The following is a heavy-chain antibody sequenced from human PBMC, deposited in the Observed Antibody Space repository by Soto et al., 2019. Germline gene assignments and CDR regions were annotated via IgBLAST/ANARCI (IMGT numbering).Heavy chain of an antibody. CDR3: ASLKGPYCSSTSCFYYYYMDV. D-gene: IGHD2-2*01. Sequence: SETLSLTCTVSGGSISSYYWSWIRQPPGKGLEWIGYIYYSGSTNYNPSLKSRVTISVDTSKNQFSLELSSVTAADTAVYYCASLKGPYCSSTSCFYYYYMDVWGKGTTVTVSS. CDR2: IYYSGST. V-gene: IGHV4-59*08. CDR1: GGSISSYY. J-gene: IGHJ6*03.